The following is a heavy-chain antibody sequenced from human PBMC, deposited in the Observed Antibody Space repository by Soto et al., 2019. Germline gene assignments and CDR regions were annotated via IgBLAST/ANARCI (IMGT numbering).Heavy chain of an antibody. CDR3: AKDFPRTTAAAGILYYFDY. V-gene: IGHV3-23*01. CDR2: ISGSGGST. D-gene: IGHD6-13*01. CDR1: GFTFSSYA. Sequence: GGSLRLSCAASGFTFSSYAMSWVRQAPGKGLEWVSAISGSGGSTYYADSVKGRFTISRDNSKNTLYLQMNSLRAEDTAVYYCAKDFPRTTAAAGILYYFDYWGQGTLVTVSS. J-gene: IGHJ4*02.